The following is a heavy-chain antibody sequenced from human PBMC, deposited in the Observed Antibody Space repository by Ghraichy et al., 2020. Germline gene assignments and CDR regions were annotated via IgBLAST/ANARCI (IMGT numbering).Heavy chain of an antibody. V-gene: IGHV4-59*01. D-gene: IGHD5-18*01. Sequence: SETLSLTCTVSGGSISSYYWNWIRQPPGKGLEWIGYIYYSGSTNYNPSLKSRVTISVDTSKNQFSLKLSSVTAADTAVYYCAREIQLWFFDYWGQGTLVTVSS. CDR2: IYYSGST. CDR3: AREIQLWFFDY. J-gene: IGHJ4*02. CDR1: GGSISSYY.